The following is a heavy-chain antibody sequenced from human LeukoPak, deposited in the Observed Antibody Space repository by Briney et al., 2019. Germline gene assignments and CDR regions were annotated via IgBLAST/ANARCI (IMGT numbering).Heavy chain of an antibody. J-gene: IGHJ4*02. Sequence: SETLSLTCTVSGGPISSSSYYWGWIRPPPGKVLDWIGCIYYSGNTYYNPSLKSRVTISVDTSKNQFSLKLSSVTAADTAVYYCARRVGYCSSTSCSYYFDYWGQGTLVTVSS. V-gene: IGHV4-39*01. CDR3: ARRVGYCSSTSCSYYFDY. D-gene: IGHD2-2*01. CDR1: GGPISSSSYY. CDR2: IYYSGNT.